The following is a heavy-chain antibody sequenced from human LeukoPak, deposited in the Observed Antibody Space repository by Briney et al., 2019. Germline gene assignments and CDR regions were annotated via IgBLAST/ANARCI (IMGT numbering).Heavy chain of an antibody. CDR1: GFTFSSYW. D-gene: IGHD2-15*01. CDR2: IKQDGSEK. CDR3: ARIQRYCSGGSCYSDYGMDV. J-gene: IGHJ6*02. Sequence: GGSLRLSCAASGFTFSSYWMSWVRQAPGKGLEWVANIKQDGSEKYYVDSVKGRFTISRDNAKNSLYLQMNSLRAEDTTVYYCARIQRYCSGGSCYSDYGMDVWGQGTTVTVSS. V-gene: IGHV3-7*01.